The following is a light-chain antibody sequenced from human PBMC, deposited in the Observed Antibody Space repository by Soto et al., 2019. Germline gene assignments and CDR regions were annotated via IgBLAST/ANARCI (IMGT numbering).Light chain of an antibody. CDR1: QSVRSN. CDR3: QQRSNWPLT. J-gene: IGKJ4*01. V-gene: IGKV3-11*01. CDR2: GAS. Sequence: DIVLTQSRARLSLSPSDRATLSCKASQSVRSNLAWHQKKPGQAPRLLIYGASTRATGIPARFSGSGSGTDFTLTISSLEPEDFAVYYCQQRSNWPLTFGGGTKVDIK.